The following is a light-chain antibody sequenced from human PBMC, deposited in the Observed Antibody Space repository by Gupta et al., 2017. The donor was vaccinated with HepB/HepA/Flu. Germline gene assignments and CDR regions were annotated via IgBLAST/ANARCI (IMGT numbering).Light chain of an antibody. CDR2: DDS. Sequence: SYVLTQPPSVSVAPGKTARITCGGNNIGSKSVHWYQQKPRPAPVLFCEDDSDRPSGTPGLSAASNSGTAAITNSSRLEAGDAAYYCCPVWDSSSDWVFGGGTKLTVL. CDR3: PVWDSSSDWV. J-gene: IGLJ2*01. V-gene: IGLV3-21*03. CDR1: NIGSKS.